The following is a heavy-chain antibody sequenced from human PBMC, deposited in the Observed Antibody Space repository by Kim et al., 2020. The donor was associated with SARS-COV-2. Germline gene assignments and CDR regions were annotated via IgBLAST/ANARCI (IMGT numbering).Heavy chain of an antibody. CDR3: ARDRPQYSSSWYYYYGMDV. J-gene: IGHJ6*02. CDR2: INHSGST. D-gene: IGHD6-13*01. Sequence: SETLSLTCAVYGGSFSGYYWSWIRQPPGKGLEWIGEINHSGSTNYNPSLKSRVTISVDTSKNQFSLKLSSVTAADTAVYYCARDRPQYSSSWYYYYGMDVWGQGTTVTVSS. CDR1: GGSFSGYY. V-gene: IGHV4-34*01.